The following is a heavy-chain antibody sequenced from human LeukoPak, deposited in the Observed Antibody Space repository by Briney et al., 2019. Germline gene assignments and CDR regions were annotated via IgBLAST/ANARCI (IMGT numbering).Heavy chain of an antibody. J-gene: IGHJ4*02. CDR2: ISSSGSTI. D-gene: IGHD3-22*01. CDR1: GFTFSDYY. CDR3: AKDLLDYYDSSGLDY. V-gene: IGHV3-11*04. Sequence: PGGSLRLSCAASGFTFSDYYMSWIRQAPGKGLEWVSYISSSGSTIYYADSVKGRFTISRDNSKNTLYLQMNSLRAEDTAVYYCAKDLLDYYDSSGLDYWGQGTLVTVSS.